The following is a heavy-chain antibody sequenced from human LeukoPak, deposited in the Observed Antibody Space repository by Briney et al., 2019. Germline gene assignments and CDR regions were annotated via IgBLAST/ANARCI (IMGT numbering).Heavy chain of an antibody. Sequence: ASVNVSCKASGGTFSSYAISWVRQAPGQGLEWMGGIIPIFGTANYAQKFQGRVTITADESTSTAYMELSSLRSEDTAVYYCAIFEAPTYYFDYWGQGTLVTVSS. CDR2: IIPIFGTA. D-gene: IGHD3-9*01. V-gene: IGHV1-69*13. J-gene: IGHJ4*02. CDR1: GGTFSSYA. CDR3: AIFEAPTYYFDY.